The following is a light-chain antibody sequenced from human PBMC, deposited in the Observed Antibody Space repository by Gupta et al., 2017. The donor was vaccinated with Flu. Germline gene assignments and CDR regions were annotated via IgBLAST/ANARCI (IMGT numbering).Light chain of an antibody. J-gene: IGKJ1*01. CDR2: KAS. V-gene: IGKV1-5*03. CDR3: LHDTAYPWT. Sequence: DIQMTQSPSILSASMGDRVTITCRASQTISTWLAWYQQKPGKAPKLLMYKASTLEKGVPSRFSGSGSGAEFILTISSLQPDDFATYYCLHDTAYPWTFGQGTKVEIK. CDR1: QTISTW.